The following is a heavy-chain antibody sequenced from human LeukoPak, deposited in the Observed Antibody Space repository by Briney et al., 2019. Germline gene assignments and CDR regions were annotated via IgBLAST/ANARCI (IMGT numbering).Heavy chain of an antibody. CDR2: INYSGNT. CDR1: GGSVSSSDYY. J-gene: IGHJ4*02. D-gene: IGHD1-1*01. Sequence: SETLSLTCTVPGGSVSSSDYYWGWIRQPPGKGLEWIGSINYSGNTYYNPSLKNRVTISVDTSKNQFSLKLSSVTAADTAVYYCARSLSTTGLRWGQGTLVTVSS. V-gene: IGHV4-39*01. CDR3: ARSLSTTGLR.